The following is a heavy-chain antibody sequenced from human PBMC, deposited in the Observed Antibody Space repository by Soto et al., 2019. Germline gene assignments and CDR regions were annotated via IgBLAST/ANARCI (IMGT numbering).Heavy chain of an antibody. CDR2: ISAYNGNT. CDR1: GYTFSSYG. Sequence: VSVKLYCKASGYTFSSYGITLVRQAPGQGLEWMGWISAYNGNTNYAQKLQGRLSMTTDTSTSTAYMELRSLRSDDTAVYYCARDITMVRGVSADWGQGTLVTVSS. V-gene: IGHV1-18*01. D-gene: IGHD3-10*01. J-gene: IGHJ4*02. CDR3: ARDITMVRGVSAD.